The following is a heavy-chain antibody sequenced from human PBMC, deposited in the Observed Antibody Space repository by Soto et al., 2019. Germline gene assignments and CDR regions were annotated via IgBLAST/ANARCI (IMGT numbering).Heavy chain of an antibody. D-gene: IGHD3-10*01. Sequence: EVQLMESGGGLVQPGGSLRLSCAPPGFTVSTNFMNWVRQAPGKGLEWVSVIFPGGSTYYADSVKGRCTISRDISKYSVYFQMNSLIAEATAVYFCGSRVLRHAFVDYWGQGTLVTVSS. CDR2: IFPGGST. CDR1: GFTVSTNF. V-gene: IGHV3-66*01. CDR3: GSRVLRHAFVDY. J-gene: IGHJ4*02.